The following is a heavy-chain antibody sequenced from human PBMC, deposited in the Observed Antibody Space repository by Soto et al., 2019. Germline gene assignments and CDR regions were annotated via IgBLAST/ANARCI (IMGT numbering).Heavy chain of an antibody. J-gene: IGHJ6*03. CDR1: GYTFTSYD. CDR2: MNPNSGNT. Sequence: ASVKVSCKASGYTFTSYDINWVRQATGQGLEWMGWMNPNSGNTGYAQKFQGRVTMTRNTSISTAYMELSSLRSEDTAVYYCARGVTTDFYYYYMDVWGKGTTVTVSS. CDR3: ARGVTTDFYYYYMDV. D-gene: IGHD4-4*01. V-gene: IGHV1-8*01.